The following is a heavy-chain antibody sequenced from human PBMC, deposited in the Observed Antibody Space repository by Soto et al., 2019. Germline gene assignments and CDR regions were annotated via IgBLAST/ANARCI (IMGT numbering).Heavy chain of an antibody. CDR1: GGSISGYY. CDR3: ARDLWGYCGTDCYPLDV. J-gene: IGHJ6*02. D-gene: IGHD2-21*02. CDR2: MYNTGST. Sequence: SETLSLTCTVSGGSISGYYWSWIRQPTGKGLEWIGYMYNTGSTVYNPSFKSRVTISVDTSKNQFSLKLNSVTAADTAVYYCARDLWGYCGTDCYPLDVWGQGTTVTVSS. V-gene: IGHV4-59*01.